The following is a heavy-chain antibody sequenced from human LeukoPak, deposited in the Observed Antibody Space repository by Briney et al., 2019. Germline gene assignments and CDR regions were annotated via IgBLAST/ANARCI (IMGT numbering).Heavy chain of an antibody. V-gene: IGHV3-48*03. CDR1: GFTFSSYE. J-gene: IGHJ6*03. CDR3: AREEVEWEPPGYMDV. Sequence: PGGSLRLSCAASGFTFSSYEMNWVRQAPGKGLEWVSYISSSGSTIYYADSVKGRFTISRDNAKNSLYLQMNSLRAEDTAVYYCAREEVEWEPPGYMDVWGKGTTVTISS. D-gene: IGHD1-26*01. CDR2: ISSSGSTI.